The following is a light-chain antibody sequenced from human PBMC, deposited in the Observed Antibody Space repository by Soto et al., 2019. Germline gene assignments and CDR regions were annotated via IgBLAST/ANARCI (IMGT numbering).Light chain of an antibody. V-gene: IGKV3-20*01. Sequence: EIVLTQSPGTLSLSPGERAVLSCRASQSVNNNYLAWYQRKPGRAPRLLIYGASSRATGIRDRFIGSGSGTAFTLPISRLEPEDFAVYFWQQYRRSPPTFGQGTQVEFK. CDR2: GAS. J-gene: IGKJ1*01. CDR3: QQYRRSPPT. CDR1: QSVNNNY.